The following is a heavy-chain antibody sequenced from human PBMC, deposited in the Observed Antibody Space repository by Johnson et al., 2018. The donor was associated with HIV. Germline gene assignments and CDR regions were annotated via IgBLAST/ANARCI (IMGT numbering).Heavy chain of an antibody. V-gene: IGHV3-30*04. Sequence: QMLLVESGGGVVQPGTSLRLSCAASGFTFKIYAMHWVRQAPGKGLEWVTVISYDGGLKYYADSVKGRFTISRDNSKNTLYLQMNSLRAEDTAVYYCARELGYSSSNDAFDIWGQGTLVTVSS. CDR3: ARELGYSSSNDAFDI. CDR2: ISYDGGLK. CDR1: GFTFKIYA. D-gene: IGHD6-13*01. J-gene: IGHJ3*02.